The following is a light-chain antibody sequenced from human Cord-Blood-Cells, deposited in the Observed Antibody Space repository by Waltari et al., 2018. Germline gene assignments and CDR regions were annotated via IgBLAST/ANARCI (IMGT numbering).Light chain of an antibody. V-gene: IGKV1-39*01. CDR2: AAS. Sequence: DIQMTQSPCFLSASVGDRFLITCRASQRISSYLNWYQQKPGKAPKLLIYAASSLQSGVPSRFSGSGSGTDFTLTISSLQPEDFATYYCQQGYSTPITFGQGTRLEIK. J-gene: IGKJ5*01. CDR1: QRISSY. CDR3: QQGYSTPIT.